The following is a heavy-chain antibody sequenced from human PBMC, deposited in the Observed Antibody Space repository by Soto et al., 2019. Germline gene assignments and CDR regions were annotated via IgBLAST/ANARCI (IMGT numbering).Heavy chain of an antibody. V-gene: IGHV4-38-2*01. CDR1: GYSISSGYY. Sequence: SETLSLTCAVSGYSISSGYYWGWIRQTPGKGLEWIASIYHSGSTYYNPSLKSRVTISVDASKNQFSLKLTSVTAADTAVYYCARGADTVTPGWFDLRGKGILVTVSS. D-gene: IGHD4-17*01. CDR2: IYHSGST. CDR3: ARGADTVTPGWFDL. J-gene: IGHJ5*02.